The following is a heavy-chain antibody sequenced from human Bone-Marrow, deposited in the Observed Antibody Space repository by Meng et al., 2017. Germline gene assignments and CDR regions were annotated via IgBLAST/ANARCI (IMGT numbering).Heavy chain of an antibody. V-gene: IGHV4-4*02. Sequence: QVERQGPGPGLVKPSGTLSLTGAVSGASISSSHWWGWVRQPPGKGLEWIGEIYHDGSTNYAPSLKSRVTISVDKSKNQFSLKLSSVTAADTAVYYCARAAYDIWSGYAPWGQGSLVTVSS. J-gene: IGHJ5*02. CDR2: IYHDGST. CDR1: GASISSSHW. D-gene: IGHD3-3*01. CDR3: ARAAYDIWSGYAP.